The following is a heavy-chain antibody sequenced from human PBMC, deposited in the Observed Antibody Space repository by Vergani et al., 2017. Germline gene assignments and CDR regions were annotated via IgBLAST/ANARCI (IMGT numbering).Heavy chain of an antibody. CDR2: ISSSGRTI. V-gene: IGHV3-11*01. J-gene: IGHJ3*02. CDR3: ARVGCWFCDPGAFDI. D-gene: IGHD3-10*01. Sequence: VQLVESGGGLVQPGGSLRLSCAASGFTFSDYYMSWIRQAPGKGLEWVAYISSSGRTIYYADSVKGRFTISRDNAKSSLYLQMNSLRAEDTAVYYCARVGCWFCDPGAFDIWGQGTMVTVSS. CDR1: GFTFSDYY.